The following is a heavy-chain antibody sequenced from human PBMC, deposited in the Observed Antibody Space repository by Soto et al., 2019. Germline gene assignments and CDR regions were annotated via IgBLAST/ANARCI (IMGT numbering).Heavy chain of an antibody. V-gene: IGHV1-69*01. CDR1: GGTFSSYA. Sequence: QVQLVQSGAEVKKPGSSVKVSCKASGGTFSSYAISWVRQAPGQGLEWMGGIIPIFGTENYEQKFQGRVTINADESTITAYMELSRLRSEDTAVYYCARVLSGNLEVYAFDIWGQGTMVTVSS. D-gene: IGHD2-21*02. J-gene: IGHJ3*02. CDR2: IIPIFGTE. CDR3: ARVLSGNLEVYAFDI.